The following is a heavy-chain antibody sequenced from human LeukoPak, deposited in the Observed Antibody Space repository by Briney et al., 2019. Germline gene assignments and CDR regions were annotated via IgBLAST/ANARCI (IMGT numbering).Heavy chain of an antibody. CDR1: GFTFSSYA. V-gene: IGHV3-23*01. CDR3: AKSGGGSYYSGMQH. CDR2: ISGSGGST. D-gene: IGHD2-15*01. Sequence: PGGSLRLSCAASGFTFSSYAMSWVRQAPGKGLEWVSAISGSGGSTYYADSVKGRFTISRDNSKNTLYLQMNSLRAEDTAVYYCAKSGGGSYYSGMQHWGQGTLVTVSS. J-gene: IGHJ1*01.